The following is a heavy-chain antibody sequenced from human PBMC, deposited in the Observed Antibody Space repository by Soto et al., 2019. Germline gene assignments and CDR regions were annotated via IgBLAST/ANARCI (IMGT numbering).Heavy chain of an antibody. V-gene: IGHV1-69*01. CDR1: GGTFGSYV. CDR3: ATALGCRSTSCTLDY. D-gene: IGHD2-2*01. J-gene: IGHJ4*02. CDR2: IIPVSGAA. Sequence: QVQLVQSGAEVKKPGSSVKVSCKASGGTFGSYVFSWVRQAPAQGLEWMGGIIPVSGAAHYAQKFQGRVTITADESTSTAYMELSSLSSQDTAVYYCATALGCRSTSCTLDYWGQGTRVIVSS.